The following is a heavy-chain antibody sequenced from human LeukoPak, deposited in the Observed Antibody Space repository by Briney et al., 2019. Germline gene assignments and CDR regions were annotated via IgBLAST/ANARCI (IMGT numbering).Heavy chain of an antibody. CDR1: GYTFTSHD. D-gene: IGHD3-22*01. V-gene: IGHV1-8*01. Sequence: GASVKVSCKASGYTFTSHDINWVRQATGQGLEWMGWMKPNSGNTGNAQKFQGRVTMTRNTSISTAYMELSSLRSEDTAVYYCARGATYDSSGYDAFDFWGQGTMVTVSS. CDR3: ARGATYDSSGYDAFDF. CDR2: MKPNSGNT. J-gene: IGHJ3*01.